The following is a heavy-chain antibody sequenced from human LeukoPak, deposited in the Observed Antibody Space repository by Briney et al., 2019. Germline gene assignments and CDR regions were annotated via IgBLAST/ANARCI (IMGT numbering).Heavy chain of an antibody. CDR2: IYSTGGT. J-gene: IGHJ4*02. CDR1: GASISSIHYY. CDR3: ARLTGNDGGADY. V-gene: IGHV4-39*07. D-gene: IGHD7-27*01. Sequence: SETLSLTCTVSGASISSIHYYWGWIRQSPGKGLEWIGMIYSTGGTHYNPSLKSRVIISVDMSENQFSLKLSSVTAADTAVYYCARLTGNDGGADYWGQGTLVTVSS.